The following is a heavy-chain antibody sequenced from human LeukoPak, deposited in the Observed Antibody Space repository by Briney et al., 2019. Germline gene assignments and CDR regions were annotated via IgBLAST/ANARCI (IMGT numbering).Heavy chain of an antibody. D-gene: IGHD4-17*01. CDR2: IYYSGST. Sequence: SETLSLTCTVSGGSISSSSYYWGWIRQPPGTGLEWIGSIYYSGSTYYNPSLKSRVTISVDTSKNQFSLKLSSVTAADTAVYYCARGFLGYGDYGDFDYWGQGTLVTVSS. CDR1: GGSISSSSYY. V-gene: IGHV4-39*07. CDR3: ARGFLGYGDYGDFDY. J-gene: IGHJ4*02.